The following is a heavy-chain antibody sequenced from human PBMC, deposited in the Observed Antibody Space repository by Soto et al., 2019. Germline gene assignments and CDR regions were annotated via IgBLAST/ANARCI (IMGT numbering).Heavy chain of an antibody. Sequence: EVQLVESGGGLVQPGGSLRLSCAASGFTFSSYWMSWVRQAPGKGLXXXANIRQDGSDKYYVDSVKGRFTISRDNSKNSLYLQMNSLRAEDTAIYYCASPQQWLGQRGDFDYWGQGTLVTVSS. J-gene: IGHJ4*02. D-gene: IGHD6-19*01. CDR3: ASPQQWLGQRGDFDY. CDR2: IRQDGSDK. CDR1: GFTFSSYW. V-gene: IGHV3-7*05.